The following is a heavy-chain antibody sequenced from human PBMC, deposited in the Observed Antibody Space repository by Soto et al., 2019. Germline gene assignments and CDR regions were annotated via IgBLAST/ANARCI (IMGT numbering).Heavy chain of an antibody. Sequence: QVHLQESGPGLVKPSETLSLTCSVSGGSINNHYWSWIRQPPGKGLEWIGYVYYTVSTNYNPSLKSRVTMSVDTSKTQFSLNLTSLTAADTAIYYCARANWYSEYWGQGTLVTVSS. J-gene: IGHJ4*02. D-gene: IGHD7-27*01. V-gene: IGHV4-59*11. CDR1: GGSINNHY. CDR3: ARANWYSEY. CDR2: VYYTVST.